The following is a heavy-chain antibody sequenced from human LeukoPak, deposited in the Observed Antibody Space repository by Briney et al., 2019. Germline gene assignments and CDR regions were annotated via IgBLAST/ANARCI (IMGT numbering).Heavy chain of an antibody. J-gene: IGHJ4*02. CDR3: AKASRGWYFDN. CDR2: IWYDGSNK. V-gene: IGHV3-33*06. D-gene: IGHD6-19*01. Sequence: GGSLRLSCAASGFTFSSYGMHWVRQAPGKGPEWVAVIWYDGSNKYYADSVKGRFTFSRDNSKNTLYLQMNSLRVEDTAVYYCAKASRGWYFDNWGQGTRVTVSS. CDR1: GFTFSSYG.